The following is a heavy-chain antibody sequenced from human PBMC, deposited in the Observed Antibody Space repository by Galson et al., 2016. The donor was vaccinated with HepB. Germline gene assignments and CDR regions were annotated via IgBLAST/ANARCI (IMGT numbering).Heavy chain of an antibody. Sequence: QSGAEVKKPGESLKISCTGSGYNFTSHWIGWVRQMPGKGLEWMGIIYPRDSDTRYSPSLQGQVTMSAERSINTAYLQWSRLKASDTAMYYCARFLSYGTDMNSRSWDTFDIWGRGTMVTVS. V-gene: IGHV5-51*01. CDR2: IYPRDSDT. J-gene: IGHJ3*02. CDR3: ARFLSYGTDMNSRSWDTFDI. CDR1: GYNFTSHW. D-gene: IGHD3-10*01.